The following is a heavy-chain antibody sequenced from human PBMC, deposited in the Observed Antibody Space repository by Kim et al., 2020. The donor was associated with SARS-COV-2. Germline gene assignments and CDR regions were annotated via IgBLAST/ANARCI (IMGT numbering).Heavy chain of an antibody. J-gene: IGHJ5*02. Sequence: SETLSLTCIVSGGSMTGSNYYWGWIRQPPGQGLEWIGSIYYHGSPYYNATLRSRVAMSVDASKNTFSLTLTSMTAADSGIYYCARHKGNAYGSGCPRFDPWGQGILVTVSS. CDR2: IYYHGSP. D-gene: IGHD3-10*01. CDR1: GGSMTGSNYY. V-gene: IGHV4-39*01. CDR3: ARHKGNAYGSGCPRFDP.